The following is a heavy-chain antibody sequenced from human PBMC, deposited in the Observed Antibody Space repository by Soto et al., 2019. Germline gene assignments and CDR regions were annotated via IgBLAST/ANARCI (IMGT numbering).Heavy chain of an antibody. D-gene: IGHD5-12*01. CDR2: IYYSGST. J-gene: IGHJ6*02. CDR1: GGSISSGGYY. Sequence: SETLSLTCTVSGGSISSGGYYWSWIRQHPGKGLEWIGYIYYSGSTYYNPSLKSRVTISVDTSKNQFSLKLSSVTAADTAVYYCARDRGIVATIGYYYGMDVWGQGTTVTVSS. V-gene: IGHV4-31*03. CDR3: ARDRGIVATIGYYYGMDV.